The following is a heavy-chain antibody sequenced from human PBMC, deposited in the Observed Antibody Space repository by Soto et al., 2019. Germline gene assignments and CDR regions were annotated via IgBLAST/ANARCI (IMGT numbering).Heavy chain of an antibody. V-gene: IGHV3-23*01. CDR2: ISGSGGST. J-gene: IGHJ4*02. D-gene: IGHD4-17*01. Sequence: GGSLRLSCAASGFTFSSYAMSWVRQAPGKGLEWVSAISGSGGSTYYADSVKGRFTISRDNSKNTLYLQMNSLRAEDTAVYYCAKDPHDYGDYIASLIFDYWGQGTLVTVSS. CDR3: AKDPHDYGDYIASLIFDY. CDR1: GFTFSSYA.